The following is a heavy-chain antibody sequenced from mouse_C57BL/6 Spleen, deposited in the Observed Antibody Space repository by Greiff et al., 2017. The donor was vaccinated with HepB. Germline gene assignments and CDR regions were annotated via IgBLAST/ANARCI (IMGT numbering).Heavy chain of an antibody. V-gene: IGHV1-74*01. Sequence: QVQLQQPGAELVKPGASVKVSCKASGYTFTSYWMHWVKQRPGQGLEWIGRIHPSDSDTNYNQKFKGKATLTVDKSSSTAYMQLSSLTSEDSAVYYCAIEEGLRLETWFAYWGQGTLVTVSA. J-gene: IGHJ3*01. D-gene: IGHD2-4*01. CDR3: AIEEGLRLETWFAY. CDR2: IHPSDSDT. CDR1: GYTFTSYW.